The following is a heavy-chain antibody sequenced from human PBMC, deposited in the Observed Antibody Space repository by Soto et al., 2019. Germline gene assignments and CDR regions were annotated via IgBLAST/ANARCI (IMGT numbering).Heavy chain of an antibody. V-gene: IGHV5-51*01. CDR3: ARQGAGGFCIGGGCYPDY. CDR2: IYPGDSDT. Sequence: EVQLVQSGAEVKKPGESLKISCKGSGYRFSNSWIAWVRQMPGKGLEWMGIIYPGDSDTTYSPSFQGQVTMSVDRSISTAYLQWSSLKASDTAMYYCARQGAGGFCIGGGCYPDYWGQGTLVTVSS. J-gene: IGHJ4*02. D-gene: IGHD2-15*01. CDR1: GYRFSNSW.